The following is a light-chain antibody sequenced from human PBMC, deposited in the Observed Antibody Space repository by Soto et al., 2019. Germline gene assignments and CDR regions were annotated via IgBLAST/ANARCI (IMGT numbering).Light chain of an antibody. CDR3: QQYGSSPRT. CDR1: QTVSSS. V-gene: IGKV3-20*01. J-gene: IGKJ1*01. Sequence: IVLTQSPATLSLSPGERATLSCRASQTVSSSLAWYQQKPGQAPRLLISGASSRATDIPDRFSGSGSGTDFTLTISRLEPEDFAVYYCQQYGSSPRTFGQGTKVDIK. CDR2: GAS.